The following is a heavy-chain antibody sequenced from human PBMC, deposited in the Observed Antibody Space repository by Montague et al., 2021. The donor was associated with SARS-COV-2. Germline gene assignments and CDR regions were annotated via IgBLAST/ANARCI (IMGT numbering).Heavy chain of an antibody. D-gene: IGHD6-19*01. V-gene: IGHV4-39*01. J-gene: IGHJ4*02. Sequence: SETLSLTCTAAGGSISSSNYYWGWIRQPPGKGLEWIGSLFYSGSSFYXXXLKSRVTISVDTSKNQFSLRLSSVTAADTAVYYCVAEWLAIYYFDFWGQGTLVTVSS. CDR3: VAEWLAIYYFDF. CDR2: LFYSGSS. CDR1: GGSISSSNYY.